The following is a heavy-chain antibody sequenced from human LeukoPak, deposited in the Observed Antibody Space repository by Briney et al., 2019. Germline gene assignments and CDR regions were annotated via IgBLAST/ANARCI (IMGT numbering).Heavy chain of an antibody. Sequence: GGSLRLSCAASGSTFSSYWMSWVRQAPGKGLEWVANIKQDGSEKYYVDSVKGRFTISRDNAKNSLYLQMNSLRAEDTAVYYCARVGDILTGYWGNDAFDIWGQGTMVTVSS. J-gene: IGHJ3*02. CDR2: IKQDGSEK. CDR3: ARVGDILTGYWGNDAFDI. V-gene: IGHV3-7*01. CDR1: GSTFSSYW. D-gene: IGHD3-9*01.